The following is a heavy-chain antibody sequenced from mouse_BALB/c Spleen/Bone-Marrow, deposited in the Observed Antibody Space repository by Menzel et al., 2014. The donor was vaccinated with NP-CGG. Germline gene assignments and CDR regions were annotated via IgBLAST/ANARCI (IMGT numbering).Heavy chain of an antibody. CDR1: GYVFSSSW. D-gene: IGHD3-3*01. CDR2: IYPGDGNT. Sequence: QVQLQQSGPELVKPGASVKISCRASGYVFSSSWMNWVKQRPGQGLEWIGRIYPGDGNTNYNRKFKGKATLTADTSSTTAYMQVSRLTSVDSAVYFCERRRTFNTSVRDYFDVWGEGTTTTVSS. V-gene: IGHV1-82*01. J-gene: IGHJ1*01. CDR3: ERRRTFNTSVRDYFDV.